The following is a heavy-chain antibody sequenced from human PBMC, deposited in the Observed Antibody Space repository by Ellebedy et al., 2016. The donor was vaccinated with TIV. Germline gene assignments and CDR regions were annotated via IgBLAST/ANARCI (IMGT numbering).Heavy chain of an antibody. Sequence: PGGSLRLSCAASGFTFDDYAMHWVRQAPGKGLEWVSGISWNSGSIGYADSVKGRFTISRDNAKNSLYLQMNSLRAEDTALYYCARAPTITTNYDYWGQGTLVAVSS. CDR1: GFTFDDYA. CDR2: ISWNSGSI. D-gene: IGHD5-12*01. V-gene: IGHV3-9*01. J-gene: IGHJ4*02. CDR3: ARAPTITTNYDY.